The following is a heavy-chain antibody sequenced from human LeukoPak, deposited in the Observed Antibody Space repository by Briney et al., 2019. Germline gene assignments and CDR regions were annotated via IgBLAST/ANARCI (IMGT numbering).Heavy chain of an antibody. CDR3: ARGGYYFDY. CDR1: GLTFSSYS. V-gene: IGHV3-48*01. J-gene: IGHJ4*02. Sequence: GGSLRLSCAASGLTFSSYSMNWVRQVPGKGLEWVSYISGSSSTINYTDSVKGRFTISRYNAKNTLYLQMNSLRAEDTAVYYCARGGYYFDYWGQGTLVTVSS. D-gene: IGHD3-16*01. CDR2: ISGSSSTI.